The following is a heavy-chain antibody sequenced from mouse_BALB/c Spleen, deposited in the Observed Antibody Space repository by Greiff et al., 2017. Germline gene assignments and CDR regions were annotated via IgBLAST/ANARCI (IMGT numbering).Heavy chain of an antibody. D-gene: IGHD1-1*01. Sequence: EVQLQQSGPELVKPGASVKMSCKASGYTFTSYVMHWVKQKPGQGLEWIGYINPYNDGTKYNEKFKGKATLTSDKSSSTAYMELSSLTSEDSAVYYCARLFFTTVVARAMDYWGQGTSVTVSS. V-gene: IGHV1-14*01. CDR2: INPYNDGT. J-gene: IGHJ4*01. CDR3: ARLFFTTVVARAMDY. CDR1: GYTFTSYV.